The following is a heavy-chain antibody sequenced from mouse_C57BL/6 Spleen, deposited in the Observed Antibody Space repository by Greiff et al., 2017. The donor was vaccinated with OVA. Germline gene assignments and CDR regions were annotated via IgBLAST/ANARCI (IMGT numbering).Heavy chain of an antibody. CDR2: IYPRSGNT. D-gene: IGHD4-1*01. Sequence: VKLMESGAELARPGASVKLSCKASGYTFTSYGISWVKQRTGQGLEWIGEIYPRSGNTYYNEKFKGKATLTADKSSSTAYMELRSLTSEDSAVYFCARGGTLGREDYWGQGTTLTVSS. V-gene: IGHV1-81*01. J-gene: IGHJ2*01. CDR1: GYTFTSYG. CDR3: ARGGTLGREDY.